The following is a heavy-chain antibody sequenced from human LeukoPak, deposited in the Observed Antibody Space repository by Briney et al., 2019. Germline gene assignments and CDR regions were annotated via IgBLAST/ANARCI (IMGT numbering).Heavy chain of an antibody. D-gene: IGHD6-13*01. CDR2: MNPNSGNT. CDR1: GYTFTSYD. Sequence: ASVRVSCKASGYTFTSYDINWMRQATGQGLEWMGWMNPNSGNTGYAQKFQGRVTMTRNTSRSTAYMELSSLRSEDTAVYYCARETGSSSWYEEDWFDPWGQGTLVTVSS. V-gene: IGHV1-8*01. CDR3: ARETGSSSWYEEDWFDP. J-gene: IGHJ5*02.